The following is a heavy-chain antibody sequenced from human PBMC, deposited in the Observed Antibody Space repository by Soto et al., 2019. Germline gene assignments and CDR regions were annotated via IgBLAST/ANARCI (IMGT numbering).Heavy chain of an antibody. CDR2: ISGSGGSS. Sequence: LRLSCAAAGFAFSTYAMTWVRQAPGKGLEWVSVISGSGGSSYYAASVKGRFTISRDNSKNTLFLQMNGLRAEDTAVYYCAKVTKRAAAGRYEYYKYGMDVWGQGTTVTVSS. CDR1: GFAFSTYA. J-gene: IGHJ6*02. D-gene: IGHD6-13*01. CDR3: AKVTKRAAAGRYEYYKYGMDV. V-gene: IGHV3-23*01.